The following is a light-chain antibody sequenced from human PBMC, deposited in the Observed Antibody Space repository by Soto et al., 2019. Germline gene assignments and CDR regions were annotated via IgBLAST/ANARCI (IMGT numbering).Light chain of an antibody. CDR1: SSDVGAYNY. CDR2: EVT. J-gene: IGLJ3*02. V-gene: IGLV2-8*01. Sequence: QSALTQPPSASGSPGQSVTISCTGTSSDVGAYNYVSWYQQHAGKAPKLVIYEVTKRPSGVPDRFSGSKSANTASLTVSGLPAEDEAHYYCSSFASSNTWVFGGGTKLTVL. CDR3: SSFASSNTWV.